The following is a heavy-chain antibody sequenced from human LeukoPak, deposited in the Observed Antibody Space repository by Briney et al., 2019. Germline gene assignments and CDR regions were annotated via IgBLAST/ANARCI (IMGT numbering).Heavy chain of an antibody. CDR2: IDWDDDK. Sequence: SGPTLVRPTQTLTLTCAFSGFSLTTSGVGVGWIRQPPGKALEWLALIDWDDDKRYSPSLKSRLTITQDTSKNQVVLTMTNMDPVDTATYYCAHSRYYDSRPYLWGQGTLVTVSS. D-gene: IGHD3-22*01. J-gene: IGHJ4*02. CDR1: GFSLTTSGVG. V-gene: IGHV2-5*02. CDR3: AHSRYYDSRPYL.